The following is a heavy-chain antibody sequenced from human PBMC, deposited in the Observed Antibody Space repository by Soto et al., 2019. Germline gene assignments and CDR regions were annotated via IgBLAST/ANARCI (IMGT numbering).Heavy chain of an antibody. Sequence: SETLSLPCGLSDGFITNTHYWWSWVRQPPGKGLEWIGEIHHSGSTNYNPSLRSRVTMSVDTSKNQFSLKLNSLTAADAAVYYCAGGTDYRWVLWGQGTTVTVSS. J-gene: IGHJ6*02. CDR2: IHHSGST. CDR1: DGFITNTHYW. CDR3: AGGTDYRWVL. D-gene: IGHD4-4*01. V-gene: IGHV4-4*02.